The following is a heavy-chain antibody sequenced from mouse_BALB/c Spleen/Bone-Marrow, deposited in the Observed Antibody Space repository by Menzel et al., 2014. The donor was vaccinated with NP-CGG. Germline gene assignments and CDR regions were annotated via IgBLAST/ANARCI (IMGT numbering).Heavy chain of an antibody. CDR2: INPYNDGT. Sequence: MEKYGHKLVKPGASVKMSCKASGYTFTSYVMHWVKQKPGQGLEWIGYINPYNDGTKYNEKFKGKATLTSDKSSSTAYMELSSLTSEDSAVYYCARRDYAMDYWGQGTSVTVSS. CDR3: ARRDYAMDY. CDR1: GYTFTSYV. V-gene: IGHV1-14*01. J-gene: IGHJ4*01.